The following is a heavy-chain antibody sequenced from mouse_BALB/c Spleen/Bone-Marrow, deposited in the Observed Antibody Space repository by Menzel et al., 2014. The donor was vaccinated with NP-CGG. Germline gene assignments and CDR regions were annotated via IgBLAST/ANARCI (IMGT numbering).Heavy chain of an antibody. V-gene: IGHV1S56*01. J-gene: IGHJ4*01. CDR3: ARGGGMDY. CDR1: GYTFTSYY. CDR2: IYPGDGST. Sequence: VQLVESGPELVKPGASVKMSCKASGYTFTSYYIHWVKQRPGQGLEWIGWIYPGDGSTKYNEEFKGKTTLTADKSSSTAYMLLSSLTSEDSAIYFCARGGGMDYWGQGTSVTVSS.